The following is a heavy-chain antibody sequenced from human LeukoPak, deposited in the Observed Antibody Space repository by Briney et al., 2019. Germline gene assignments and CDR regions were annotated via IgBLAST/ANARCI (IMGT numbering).Heavy chain of an antibody. CDR1: GNYW. Sequence: PGGSLRLSCAASGNYWIHWVRQAPGQGLVWVSHINSDGSATSYADSVKGRFTSSKDNAKNTVYMQMNSLRAEDTAVYYCVSFYETYWGRGTLVTVSS. CDR2: INSDGSAT. J-gene: IGHJ4*02. V-gene: IGHV3-74*01. D-gene: IGHD2/OR15-2a*01. CDR3: VSFYETY.